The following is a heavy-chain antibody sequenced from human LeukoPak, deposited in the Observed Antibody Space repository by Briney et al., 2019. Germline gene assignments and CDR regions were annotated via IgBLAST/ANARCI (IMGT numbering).Heavy chain of an antibody. CDR1: GFTFSSCS. V-gene: IGHV3-21*01. CDR3: ARDYYGSGSFDY. Sequence: PGGSLRPSGAASGFTFSSCSMNWVRPAPGKGLEGVSSISSSSSYIYYAASVKGRFTISRHNAKNSLYLQMNSLRAEDTAVYYCARDYYGSGSFDYWGQGTLVTVSS. D-gene: IGHD3-10*01. J-gene: IGHJ4*02. CDR2: ISSSSSYI.